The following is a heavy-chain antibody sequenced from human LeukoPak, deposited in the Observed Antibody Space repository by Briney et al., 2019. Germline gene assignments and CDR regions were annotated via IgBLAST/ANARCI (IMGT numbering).Heavy chain of an antibody. CDR2: ISYDGSNK. CDR3: ARCAPERFLEWSHYYYYMDV. Sequence: PGRSLRLSCAASGFTLSSYAMHWVRQAPGKGLEWVAVISYDGSNKYYADSVKGRFTISRDNSKNTLYLQMNSLRAEDTAVYYCARCAPERFLEWSHYYYYMDVWGKGTTVTVSS. V-gene: IGHV3-30-3*01. J-gene: IGHJ6*03. D-gene: IGHD3-3*01. CDR1: GFTLSSYA.